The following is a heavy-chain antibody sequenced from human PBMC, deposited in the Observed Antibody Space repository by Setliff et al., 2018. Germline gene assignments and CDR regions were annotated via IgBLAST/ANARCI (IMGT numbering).Heavy chain of an antibody. J-gene: IGHJ6*03. V-gene: IGHV4-31*03. Sequence: LSLTCTVSGGSISSGGYYWSWIRQHPGKGLEWIGYIYYSGSTYYNPSLKSRVTISVDTSKNQFSLKLSSVTAADTAVYYCARGGAAESYDFWSGMYYYYYYYMDVGGKGATVTVSS. CDR1: GGSISSGGYY. CDR2: IYYSGST. D-gene: IGHD3-3*01. CDR3: ARGGAAESYDFWSGMYYYYYYYMDV.